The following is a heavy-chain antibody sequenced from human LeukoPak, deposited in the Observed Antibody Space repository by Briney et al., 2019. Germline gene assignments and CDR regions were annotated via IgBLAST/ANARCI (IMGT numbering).Heavy chain of an antibody. CDR2: ISAYNGNT. D-gene: IGHD1-20*01. CDR3: ARDGRGISVGY. Sequence: ASVKVSCKASGYTFTSYAMHWVRQTPGQRLEWMGWISAYNGNTNYAQKLQGRVTMTTDTSTSTAYMELRSLRSDDTAVYYCARDGRGISVGYWGQGTLVTVSS. V-gene: IGHV1-18*01. J-gene: IGHJ4*02. CDR1: GYTFTSYA.